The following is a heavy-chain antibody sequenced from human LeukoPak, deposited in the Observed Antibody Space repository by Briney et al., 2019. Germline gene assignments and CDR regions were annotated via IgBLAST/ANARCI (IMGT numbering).Heavy chain of an antibody. CDR2: VSAYKSKT. CDR1: GYTFNNYG. D-gene: IGHD4-17*01. Sequence: ASVKVSCKTSGYTFNNYGITWVRQVPGRGLEYLGWVSAYKSKTEFAQKFQGRVAMTTDTSTNTAFMELGSLTSDDTAVYYCARLFGDGTTNTLPLGYWGQGTLVIVSS. CDR3: ARLFGDGTTNTLPLGY. J-gene: IGHJ4*02. V-gene: IGHV1-18*01.